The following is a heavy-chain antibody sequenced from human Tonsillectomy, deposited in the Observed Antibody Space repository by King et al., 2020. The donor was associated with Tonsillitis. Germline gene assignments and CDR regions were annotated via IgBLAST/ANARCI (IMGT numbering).Heavy chain of an antibody. CDR2: IYSGGST. CDR3: ARSGYSSAWYPFDH. J-gene: IGHJ4*02. V-gene: IGHV3-66*01. D-gene: IGHD6-19*01. CDR1: GFTVSSND. Sequence: VQLVESGGGLVQRGGSLRLSCATSGFTVSSNDMNWVRQVPGKGLEWVSVIYSGGSTDYADSVKGRFTISRDNSKNTLYLQMNSLRAEDTAVYYCARSGYSSAWYPFDHWSQGTLVAVSS.